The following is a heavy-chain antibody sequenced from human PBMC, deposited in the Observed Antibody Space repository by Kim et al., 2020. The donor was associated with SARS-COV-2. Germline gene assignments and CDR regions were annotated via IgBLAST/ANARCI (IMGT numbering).Heavy chain of an antibody. V-gene: IGHV3-30*04. J-gene: IGHJ4*02. CDR3: ARVHCSGGSCYGEGGFDY. CDR1: GFTFSSYA. D-gene: IGHD2-15*01. CDR2: ISYDGSNK. Sequence: GGSLRLSCAASGFTFSSYAMHWVRQAPGKGLEWVAVISYDGSNKYYADSVKGRFTISRDNSKNTLYLQMNSLRAEDTAVYYCARVHCSGGSCYGEGGFDYWGQGTLVTVSS.